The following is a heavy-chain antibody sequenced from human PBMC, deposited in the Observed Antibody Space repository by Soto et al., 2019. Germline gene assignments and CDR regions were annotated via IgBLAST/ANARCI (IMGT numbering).Heavy chain of an antibody. Sequence: GGSLRLSCAASGFTFSSYAMSWVRQAPGKGLEWVSAISGSGGSTYYADSVKGRFTISRDNSKNTLYLQMNSLRAEDTAVYYCAKIGSGQKINYYYYYYGMDVWGQGTTVTVSS. CDR1: GFTFSSYA. V-gene: IGHV3-23*01. CDR3: AKIGSGQKINYYYYYYGMDV. CDR2: ISGSGGST. D-gene: IGHD6-19*01. J-gene: IGHJ6*02.